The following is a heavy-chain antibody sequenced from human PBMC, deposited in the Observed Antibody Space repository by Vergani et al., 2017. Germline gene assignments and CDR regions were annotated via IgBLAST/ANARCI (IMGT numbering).Heavy chain of an antibody. V-gene: IGHV3-48*01. CDR3: ARDSVAGLFDY. Sequence: EVQLVESGGGLVQPGGSLRLSCAASGFTFSSYSMNWVRQAPGKGREWVSYISSSSSTIYYADSVRGRFTISRDNAKNSLYLQMNSLRAEDTAVDYCARDSVAGLFDYWGQGTLVTVSS. CDR2: ISSSSSTI. CDR1: GFTFSSYS. J-gene: IGHJ4*02. D-gene: IGHD6-19*01.